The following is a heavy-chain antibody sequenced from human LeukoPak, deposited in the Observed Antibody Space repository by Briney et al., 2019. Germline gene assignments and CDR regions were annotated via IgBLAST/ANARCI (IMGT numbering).Heavy chain of an antibody. CDR3: ARGMAAAYDYNWFDP. CDR1: GGSFSGYY. Sequence: SETLSLTCAVYGGSFSGYYWSWIRQPPGKGLEWIGEINHSGSTNYNPSLKSRVTISVDTSKNQFSLKLSSVTAADTAVYFCARGMAAAYDYNWFDPWGQGTLVTVSS. CDR2: INHSGST. J-gene: IGHJ5*02. V-gene: IGHV4-34*01. D-gene: IGHD5-12*01.